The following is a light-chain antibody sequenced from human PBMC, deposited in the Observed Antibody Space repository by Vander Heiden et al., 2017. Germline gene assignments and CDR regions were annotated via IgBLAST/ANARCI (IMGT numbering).Light chain of an antibody. Sequence: SYVLTQPPSVSVAPGQTASLTCRGNNIGSKSVHWYQQKPGQAPVVVVYNDSDRPSGIPERLSGSNSGNTATLTISRVEAGDEADYYCQVWDSSTDHWVFGGGTKLTVL. CDR3: QVWDSSTDHWV. V-gene: IGLV3-21*02. J-gene: IGLJ3*02. CDR2: NDS. CDR1: NIGSKS.